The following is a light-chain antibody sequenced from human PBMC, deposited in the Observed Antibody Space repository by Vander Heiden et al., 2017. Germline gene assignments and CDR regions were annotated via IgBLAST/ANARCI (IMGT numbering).Light chain of an antibody. CDR2: EDN. CDR3: QLWDSGTAV. CDR1: ELGNKY. Sequence: SYELTQPRSVSVSPGRTATITCSGAELGNKYLCWYHQRPGQSPVLVIYEDNKRPSGIPERFSGSNSGNTATLTITGTQTMDEGDYYCQLWDSGTAVFGGGTRLAVL. V-gene: IGLV3-1*01. J-gene: IGLJ3*02.